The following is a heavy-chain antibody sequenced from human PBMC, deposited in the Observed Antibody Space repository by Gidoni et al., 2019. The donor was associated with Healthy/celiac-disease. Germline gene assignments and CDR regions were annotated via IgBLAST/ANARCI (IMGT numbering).Heavy chain of an antibody. CDR3: TTDSLEDGSYWDY. J-gene: IGHJ4*02. V-gene: IGHV3-15*01. D-gene: IGHD1-26*01. Sequence: ELQLVESGGGLVKPGGSLRLSCEASGFTFSNAWMSWVRQAPGKGLEWVGRIKSKTDGGTIDYAAPVKGRFTISRDDSKKTLYLQMNSLKTEDTAVYYCTTDSLEDGSYWDYWGQGTLVTVSS. CDR1: GFTFSNAW. CDR2: IKSKTDGGTI.